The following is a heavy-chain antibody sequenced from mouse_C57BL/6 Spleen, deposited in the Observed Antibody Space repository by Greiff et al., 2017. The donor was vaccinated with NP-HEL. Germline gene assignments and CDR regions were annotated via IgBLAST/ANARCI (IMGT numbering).Heavy chain of an antibody. CDR2: IDPEDGET. Sequence: VQLQQSGAELVKPGASVKLSCKASGFNIKDYYMHWVKQRTEQGLEWIGRIDPEDGETKYAQKFKGKATITADTSSNTAYLQLSSLTSEDTAVYYCARYDGNYWYFDVWGTGTTVTVSS. J-gene: IGHJ1*03. D-gene: IGHD2-3*01. CDR3: ARYDGNYWYFDV. CDR1: GFNIKDYY. V-gene: IGHV14-2*01.